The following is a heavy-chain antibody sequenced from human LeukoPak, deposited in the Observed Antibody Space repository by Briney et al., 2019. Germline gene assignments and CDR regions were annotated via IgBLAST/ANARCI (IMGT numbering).Heavy chain of an antibody. CDR1: GFTFSSYW. CDR2: IKQDGSEK. J-gene: IGHJ6*02. Sequence: GGSLRLSCAASGFTFSSYWVSWVRQAPGKGLEWVANIKQDGSEKYYVDSVKGRFTISRDNAKNSLYLQMNSLRAEDTAVYYCARDYGDPGYYYCGMDVWGQGTTVTVPS. D-gene: IGHD4-17*01. V-gene: IGHV3-7*01. CDR3: ARDYGDPGYYYCGMDV.